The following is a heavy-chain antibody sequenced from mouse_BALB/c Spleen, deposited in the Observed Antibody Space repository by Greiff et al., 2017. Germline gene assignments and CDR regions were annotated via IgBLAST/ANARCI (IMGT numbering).Heavy chain of an antibody. CDR1: GFTFTDYY. J-gene: IGHJ2*01. Sequence: EVQRVESGGGLVQPGGSLRLSCATSGFTFTDYYMSWVRQPPGKALEWLGFIRNKANGYTTEYSASVKGRFTISRDNSQSILYLQMNTLRAEDSATYYCARDPSYYYGSSGLFDYWGQGTTLTVSS. D-gene: IGHD1-1*01. V-gene: IGHV7-3*02. CDR3: ARDPSYYYGSSGLFDY. CDR2: IRNKANGYTT.